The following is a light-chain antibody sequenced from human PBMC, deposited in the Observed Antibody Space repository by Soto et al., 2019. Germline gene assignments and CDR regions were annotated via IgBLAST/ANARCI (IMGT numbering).Light chain of an antibody. CDR1: SSNIGAGYN. V-gene: IGLV1-40*01. J-gene: IGLJ1*01. Sequence: QSVLTQPPSVSGAPGQRVSISCTGSSSNIGAGYNVHWYQRLPGTAPKLLIYDNNNRPSGVPDRFSGSKSGTSASLAITGLQAEDEADYYCQSYDTSLSGFYVFGTGTKLTVL. CDR2: DNN. CDR3: QSYDTSLSGFYV.